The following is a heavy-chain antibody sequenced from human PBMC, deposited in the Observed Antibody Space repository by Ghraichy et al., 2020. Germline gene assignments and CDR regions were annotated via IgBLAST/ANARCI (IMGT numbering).Heavy chain of an antibody. V-gene: IGHV3-21*01. CDR1: GFTFSSYS. CDR3: ARSSLLLTMIVVDLIDY. D-gene: IGHD3-22*01. Sequence: GGSLRLSCAASGFTFSSYSMNWVRQAPGKGLEWVSSISSSSSYIYYADSVKGRFTISRDNAKNSLYLQMNSLRAEDTAVYYCARSSLLLTMIVVDLIDYWGQGTLVTVSS. CDR2: ISSSSSYI. J-gene: IGHJ4*02.